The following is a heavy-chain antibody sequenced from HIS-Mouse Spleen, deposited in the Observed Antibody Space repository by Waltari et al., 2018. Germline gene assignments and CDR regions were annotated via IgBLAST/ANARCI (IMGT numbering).Heavy chain of an antibody. Sequence: QVQLVQSGAEVKKPGASVKVSCKVSGYTLTELSMHWVRQAPGKGLEWMGGFDPEEGETSYAQKFQGRVTMTEETSTDTAYMELSSLRSEDTAVYYCATLGLGATTLSYNWFDPWGQGTLVTVSS. D-gene: IGHD1-26*01. CDR1: GYTLTELS. V-gene: IGHV1-24*01. CDR2: FDPEEGET. J-gene: IGHJ5*02. CDR3: ATLGLGATTLSYNWFDP.